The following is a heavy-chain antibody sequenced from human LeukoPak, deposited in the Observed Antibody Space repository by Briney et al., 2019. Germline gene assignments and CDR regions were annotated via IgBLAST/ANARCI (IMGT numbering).Heavy chain of an antibody. CDR1: GLTVSSNS. D-gene: IGHD3-22*01. CDR3: ARDRDTSGYIFDY. V-gene: IGHV3-53*01. J-gene: IGHJ4*02. Sequence: PGGSLRLSCAPSGLTVSSNSMRWVRQAPGKGLEWVSVIYSGGATYYADSVKGRFTISRDNSKNTVYLQMNSLRAEDTAVYYCARDRDTSGYIFDYWGGGPVVTVSS. CDR2: IYSGGAT.